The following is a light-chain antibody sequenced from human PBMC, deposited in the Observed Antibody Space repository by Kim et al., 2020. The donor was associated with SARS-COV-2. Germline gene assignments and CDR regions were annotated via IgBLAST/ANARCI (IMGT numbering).Light chain of an antibody. Sequence: PGERATLSCSASQSVSSSYLAWYQQKPGQAPRLLIYGASSRATGIPDRFSGSGSGTDFTLTISRLEPEDFAVYYCQQYGSSRGVTFGQGTRLEIK. J-gene: IGKJ5*01. CDR1: QSVSSSY. CDR2: GAS. V-gene: IGKV3-20*01. CDR3: QQYGSSRGVT.